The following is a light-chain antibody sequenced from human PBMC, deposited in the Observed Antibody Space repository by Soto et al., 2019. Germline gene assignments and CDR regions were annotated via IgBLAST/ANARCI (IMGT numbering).Light chain of an antibody. CDR3: QQADSVPFA. Sequence: DIQMTQSPSSVSASVGDRVTITCRASQHISCWLAWYQQKPGDAPKLLIYTASSLQSGVPSRFSGSGFGTDFTLTITSLQPEDSSVYYCQQADSVPFAVGRGTKVNIK. J-gene: IGKJ3*01. CDR2: TAS. V-gene: IGKV1-12*01. CDR1: QHISCW.